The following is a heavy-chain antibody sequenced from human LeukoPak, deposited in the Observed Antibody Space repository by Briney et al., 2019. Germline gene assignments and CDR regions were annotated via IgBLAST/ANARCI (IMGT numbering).Heavy chain of an antibody. CDR2: ITSSSGYI. CDR1: GFTFSSYS. D-gene: IGHD6-19*01. V-gene: IGHV3-21*01. CDR3: ARDLSSGWSLDH. Sequence: PGGSLRLSCAASGFTFSSYSMNWVRQAPGKGLEWVSSITSSSGYIYYADSVKGRFTISRDNAKNSLYLQMNGLRAEDTAVYYCARDLSSGWSLDHWGQGTLVTVSS. J-gene: IGHJ4*02.